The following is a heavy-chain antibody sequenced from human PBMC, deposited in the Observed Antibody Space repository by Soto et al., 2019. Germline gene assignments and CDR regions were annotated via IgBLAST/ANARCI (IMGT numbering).Heavy chain of an antibody. CDR2: IYYSGST. D-gene: IGHD3-22*01. V-gene: IGHV4-59*01. CDR1: GGSFSGYY. Sequence: LEALSLTCAVYGGSFSGYYWSWFRQPPGKGLEWIGYIYYSGSTNYNPSLKSRVTISVDTSKNQFSLKLSSVTAADTAVYYCARRLGYDSSYWFDPWGQGTLVTVSS. CDR3: ARRLGYDSSYWFDP. J-gene: IGHJ5*02.